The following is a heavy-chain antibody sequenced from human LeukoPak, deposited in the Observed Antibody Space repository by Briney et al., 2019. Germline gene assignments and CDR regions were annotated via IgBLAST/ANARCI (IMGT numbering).Heavy chain of an antibody. D-gene: IGHD4-17*01. CDR1: GFTFGSYA. Sequence: GRSLRLSCATSGFTFGSYAMHWVRQAPGKGLEWVAVISYDGSNKYYADSVKGRFTISRDNSKNTLYLQMNSLRAEDTAVYYCARTRQFTVATTIGDYWGQGTLVTVSS. CDR2: ISYDGSNK. J-gene: IGHJ4*02. CDR3: ARTRQFTVATTIGDY. V-gene: IGHV3-30*04.